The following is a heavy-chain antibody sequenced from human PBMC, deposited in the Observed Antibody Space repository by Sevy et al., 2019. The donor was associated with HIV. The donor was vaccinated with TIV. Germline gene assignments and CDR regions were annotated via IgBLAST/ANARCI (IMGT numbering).Heavy chain of an antibody. CDR3: APVPYYYDSSGYYQSR. Sequence: GGSLRLSCAASGFTFSSYAMSWVRQAPGKGLEWVSAISGSGGSTYYADSVKGRFTISRDNSKNTLYLQMNSLRAEDTAVYDCAPVPYYYDSSGYYQSRWGQGTLVTVSS. CDR1: GFTFSSYA. CDR2: ISGSGGST. D-gene: IGHD3-22*01. J-gene: IGHJ4*02. V-gene: IGHV3-23*01.